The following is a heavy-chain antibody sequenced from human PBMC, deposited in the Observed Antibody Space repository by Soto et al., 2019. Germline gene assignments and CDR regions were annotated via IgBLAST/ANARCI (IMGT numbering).Heavy chain of an antibody. J-gene: IGHJ4*02. CDR3: ARDLGSGYDPGDY. CDR1: GFTFDDYA. Sequence: GGSLRLSCAASGFTFDDYAMHWVRQAPGKGLEWVSGISWNSGRIGYADSVKGRFTISRDNAKNSLYLQMNSLRAEDSAVYYCARDLGSGYDPGDYWGLGTLVTVSS. V-gene: IGHV3-9*01. D-gene: IGHD5-12*01. CDR2: ISWNSGRI.